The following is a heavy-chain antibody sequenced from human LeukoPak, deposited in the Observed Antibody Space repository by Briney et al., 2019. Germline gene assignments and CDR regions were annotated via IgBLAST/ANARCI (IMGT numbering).Heavy chain of an antibody. J-gene: IGHJ3*02. CDR3: ARDPRARGSYLYAFDI. CDR1: GFTFSSYW. CDR2: IKQDGSEK. V-gene: IGHV3-7*01. Sequence: GGSLRLSCAASGFTFSSYWVSWVRQAPGKGLEWVANIKQDGSEKYYVDSVKGRFTISRDNAKNSLYLQMNSLRAEDTAVYYCARDPRARGSYLYAFDIWGQGTMVTVSS. D-gene: IGHD1-26*01.